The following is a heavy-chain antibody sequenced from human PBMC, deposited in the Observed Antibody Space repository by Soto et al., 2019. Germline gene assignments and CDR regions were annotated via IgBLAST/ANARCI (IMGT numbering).Heavy chain of an antibody. CDR3: AGHLKISRDYYYYYYMDV. CDR2: IYYSGST. Sequence: SETLSLTCTVSGGSISSYYWSWIRQPPGKGLEWIGYIYYSGSTNYNPSLKSRVTISVDTSKNQFSLKLSPVTAADTAVYYCAGHLKISRDYYYYYYMDVWGKGTTVTVSS. CDR1: GGSISSYY. V-gene: IGHV4-59*01. J-gene: IGHJ6*03.